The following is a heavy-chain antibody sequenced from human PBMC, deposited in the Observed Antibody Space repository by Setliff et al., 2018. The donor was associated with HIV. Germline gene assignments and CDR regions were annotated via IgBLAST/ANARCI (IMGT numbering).Heavy chain of an antibody. CDR1: GGSMSTHY. Sequence: KPSETLSLTCTVSGGSMSTHYWSWIRQPPGKGLEWIGYIYTSGSTNYNPSLRSRVTISVDTSKNHFSLRLSSVTAADTAVYYCARGEPVDILTGYFDYWGQGTLVTVSS. V-gene: IGHV4-4*08. D-gene: IGHD3-9*01. CDR3: ARGEPVDILTGYFDY. CDR2: IYTSGST. J-gene: IGHJ4*02.